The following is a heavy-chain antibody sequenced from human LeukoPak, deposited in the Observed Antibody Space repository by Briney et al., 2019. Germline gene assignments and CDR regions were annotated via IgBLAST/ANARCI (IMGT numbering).Heavy chain of an antibody. CDR1: GGTFSSYA. Sequence: ASVKVSCKASGGTFSSYAISWVRQAPGQGLEWMGRIIPILGIANYAQKFQGRVTITADKSTSTAYMELSSLRSEDTAVYYCARTTVTTPFTFDIWGQGTMVTVSS. D-gene: IGHD4-17*01. CDR3: ARTTVTTPFTFDI. V-gene: IGHV1-69*04. J-gene: IGHJ3*02. CDR2: IIPILGIA.